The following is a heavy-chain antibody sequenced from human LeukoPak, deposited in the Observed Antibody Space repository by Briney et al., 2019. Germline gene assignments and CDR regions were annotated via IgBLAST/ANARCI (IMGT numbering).Heavy chain of an antibody. V-gene: IGHV1-2*02. Sequence: GASVKVSCKASGHTFTGYYMHWVRQAPGQGLEWMGWINPNSGGTNYAQKFQGRVTMTRDTSTSTVYMELSSLRSEDTAVYYCAKDGVPFCGGDCHSSEWGQGTLVTVSS. CDR2: INPNSGGT. CDR1: GHTFTGYY. J-gene: IGHJ4*02. CDR3: AKDGVPFCGGDCHSSE. D-gene: IGHD2-21*01.